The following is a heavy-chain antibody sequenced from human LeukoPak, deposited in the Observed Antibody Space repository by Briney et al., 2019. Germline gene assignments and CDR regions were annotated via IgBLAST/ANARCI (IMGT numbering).Heavy chain of an antibody. J-gene: IGHJ5*02. CDR3: ARDQDIVVVVAANPIKYNWFDP. Sequence: SVTVSCKASGGTFSSYAFSWVRQAPGQGLEWVGGIIPIFGTANYAQKFQGRVTITTDESTSTAYMEMSSLRSEDTAVYYCARDQDIVVVVAANPIKYNWFDPWGQGTLVTVSS. V-gene: IGHV1-69*05. CDR2: IIPIFGTA. D-gene: IGHD2-15*01. CDR1: GGTFSSYA.